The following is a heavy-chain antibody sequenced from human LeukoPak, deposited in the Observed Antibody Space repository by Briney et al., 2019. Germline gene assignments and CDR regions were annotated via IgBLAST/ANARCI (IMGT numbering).Heavy chain of an antibody. CDR3: ARSPLRYFDWLLSPHFGY. CDR1: GYTFTNYY. J-gene: IGHJ4*02. V-gene: IGHV1-18*04. Sequence: GASVKVSCKASGYTFTNYYMHWVRQAPGQGLEWMGWISAYNGNTNYAQKLQGRVTMTTDTSTSTAYMELRSLRSDDTAVYYCARSPLRYFDWLLSPHFGYWGQGTLVTVSS. CDR2: ISAYNGNT. D-gene: IGHD3-9*01.